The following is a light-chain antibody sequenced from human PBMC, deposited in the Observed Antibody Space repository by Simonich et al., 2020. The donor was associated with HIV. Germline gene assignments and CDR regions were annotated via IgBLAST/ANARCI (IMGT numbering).Light chain of an antibody. CDR3: QQSYNSPWT. Sequence: DIQMTQSPSTLSASVGDRVTITCRASQSISTFLNWYQQKPGKAPKVLIYGASSLQSGVPARFSGSGSGTDFTLTISSLQPEDFATYFCQQSYNSPWTFGQGTKVEI. CDR2: GAS. CDR1: QSISTF. J-gene: IGKJ1*01. V-gene: IGKV1-39*01.